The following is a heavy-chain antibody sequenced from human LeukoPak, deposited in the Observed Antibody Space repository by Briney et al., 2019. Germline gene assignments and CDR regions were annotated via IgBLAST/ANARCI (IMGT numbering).Heavy chain of an antibody. J-gene: IGHJ4*02. CDR1: GFTFSSYS. Sequence: GGSLRLSCAASGFTFSSYSMNWVRQAPGKGLEWVSSISSSSSYIYYADSVKGRFTISRDNAKNSLYLQMNSLRAEDTAVYYCAKCPFSGGSCYPDYWGQGTLVTVSS. D-gene: IGHD2-15*01. CDR3: AKCPFSGGSCYPDY. V-gene: IGHV3-21*01. CDR2: ISSSSSYI.